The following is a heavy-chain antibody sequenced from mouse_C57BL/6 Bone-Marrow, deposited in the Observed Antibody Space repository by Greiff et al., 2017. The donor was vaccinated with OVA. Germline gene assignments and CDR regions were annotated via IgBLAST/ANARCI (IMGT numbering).Heavy chain of an antibody. CDR3: AREGIYYYGSSYVGFAY. D-gene: IGHD1-1*01. CDR2: IYPGSGST. Sequence: QVQLQQPGAELVKPGASVKMSCKASGYTFTSYWITWVKQRPGQGLKWIGDIYPGSGSTNYNEKFKSKATLTVDTSSSTAYMQLSSLTSEDSAVYYCAREGIYYYGSSYVGFAYWGQGTLVTVSA. J-gene: IGHJ3*01. V-gene: IGHV1-55*01. CDR1: GYTFTSYW.